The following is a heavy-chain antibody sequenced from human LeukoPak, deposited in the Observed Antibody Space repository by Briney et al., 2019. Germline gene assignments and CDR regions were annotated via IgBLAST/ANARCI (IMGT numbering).Heavy chain of an antibody. J-gene: IGHJ4*02. CDR1: GGSFSGYY. CDR2: INHSGST. Sequence: SETLSLTCAVYGGSFSGYYWSWIRQPPGRGLGWMGEINHSGSTNSNPSPKSRVTISEDTSKNQFSLKLTAVTDADTAVYYCARVSSYDYSERPGCRFDYWGQGTLVTVSS. D-gene: IGHD4-11*01. CDR3: ARVSSYDYSERPGCRFDY. V-gene: IGHV4-34*01.